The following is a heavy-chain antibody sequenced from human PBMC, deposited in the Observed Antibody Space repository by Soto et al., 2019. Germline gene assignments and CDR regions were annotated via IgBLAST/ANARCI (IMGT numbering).Heavy chain of an antibody. CDR3: ARGYCSGGSCYEND. D-gene: IGHD2-15*01. V-gene: IGHV3-48*01. Sequence: GGSLRLSCAASGFTFSSYSMNWVRQAPGKGLEWVSYISSSSSTIYYADSVKGRFTISRDNAKNSLYLQMNSLRAEDTAVYYCARGYCSGGSCYENDWGQGTLVTVSS. CDR1: GFTFSSYS. J-gene: IGHJ4*02. CDR2: ISSSSSTI.